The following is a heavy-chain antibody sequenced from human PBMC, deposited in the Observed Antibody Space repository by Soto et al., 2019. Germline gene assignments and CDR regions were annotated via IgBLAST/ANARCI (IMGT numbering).Heavy chain of an antibody. CDR2: ISYDGSNE. CDR3: GTLLWEGNIVVGPSCGAGEY. V-gene: IGHV3-30*03. D-gene: IGHD2-2*01. Sequence: QEQLVQSGGGVVQPGRSLRLSCAASGFIFSSYGMHWVRQAPGKGLEWVAVISYDGSNEYYADSVQGRFTISRDNSKQTLDLQMNSLRTEDNAGYFLGTLLWEGNIVVGPSCGAGEYWGQGTLVNVPP. CDR1: GFIFSSYG. J-gene: IGHJ4*02.